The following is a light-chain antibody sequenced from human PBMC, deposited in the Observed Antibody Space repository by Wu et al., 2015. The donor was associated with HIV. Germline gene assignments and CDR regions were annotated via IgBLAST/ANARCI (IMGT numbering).Light chain of an antibody. CDR1: HSISITY. Sequence: EIVLTQSPGTLSLSPGERATLSCRASHSISITYLAWYQQKPGQAPRLLIYGASSRAAGIPARFSSGGSGTDFTLTISRLEPEDFAVYYCQQFNNWPPSFGQGTKLEIK. CDR2: GAS. V-gene: IGKV3-20*01. J-gene: IGKJ2*03. CDR3: QQFNNWPPS.